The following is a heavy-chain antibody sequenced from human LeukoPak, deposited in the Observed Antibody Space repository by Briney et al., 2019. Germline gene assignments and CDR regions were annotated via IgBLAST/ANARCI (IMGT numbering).Heavy chain of an antibody. CDR3: AREGTAVATNFDY. V-gene: IGHV3-21*01. CDR1: GFTFSSYS. D-gene: IGHD5-18*01. Sequence: AGGSLRLSCAASGFTFSSYSMNWVRQAPGKGLEWVSSISSSNGYIYYADSVKGRFTISRDNAKNSLYLQMNSLRAEDTAVYYCAREGTAVATNFDYWGQGTLVTVSS. J-gene: IGHJ4*02. CDR2: ISSSNGYI.